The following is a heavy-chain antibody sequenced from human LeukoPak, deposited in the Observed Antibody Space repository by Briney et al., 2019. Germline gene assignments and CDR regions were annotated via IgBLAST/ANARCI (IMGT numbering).Heavy chain of an antibody. Sequence: GGSLRHSCTASGFTFSSYAMSWVRQAPGRGLEWVSTISTSGISTYYADSVKGRFTISRDNSENTLYLQMNSLTAEATAVYYCAKAVGSGTSLSLDYWGQGTLVTVSS. D-gene: IGHD3-10*01. CDR2: ISTSGIST. CDR3: AKAVGSGTSLSLDY. V-gene: IGHV3-23*01. CDR1: GFTFSSYA. J-gene: IGHJ4*02.